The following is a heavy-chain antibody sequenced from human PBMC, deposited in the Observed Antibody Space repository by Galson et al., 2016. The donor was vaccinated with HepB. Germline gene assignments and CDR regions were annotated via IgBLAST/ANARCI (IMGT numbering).Heavy chain of an antibody. CDR3: ARDGRYFDWLLSPICDS. CDR1: GFTFNSYW. D-gene: IGHD3-9*01. Sequence: SVRLSCAASGFTFNSYWMNWVRQAPGKGLEWVANIKQDGSEKYYLDSVRGRFTISRDNAKNSLYLAMNSLRAEDTAVYYCARDGRYFDWLLSPICDSWGQGTLVTVSS. J-gene: IGHJ4*02. CDR2: IKQDGSEK. V-gene: IGHV3-7*03.